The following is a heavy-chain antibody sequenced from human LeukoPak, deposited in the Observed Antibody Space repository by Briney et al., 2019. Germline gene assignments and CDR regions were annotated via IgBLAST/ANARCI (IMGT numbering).Heavy chain of an antibody. J-gene: IGHJ6*02. CDR3: ARDRVGVRGVTRYYYYGMDV. D-gene: IGHD3-10*01. V-gene: IGHV4-4*02. CDR2: IYHSGST. CDR1: GGSISSSNW. Sequence: SETLSLTCAVSGGSISSSNWWSWVRQPPGKGLEWIGEIYHSGSTNYNPSLKSRVTISVDKSKNQFSLKLSSVTAADTAVYYCARDRVGVRGVTRYYYYGMDVWGQGTTVTVSS.